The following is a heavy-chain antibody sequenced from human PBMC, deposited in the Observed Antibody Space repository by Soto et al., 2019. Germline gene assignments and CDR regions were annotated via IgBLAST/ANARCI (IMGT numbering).Heavy chain of an antibody. CDR3: ARRILSGLEQNWFDP. V-gene: IGHV4-39*01. CDR1: GGSISSSSYY. J-gene: IGHJ5*02. CDR2: IYYSGST. D-gene: IGHD1-1*01. Sequence: SETLSLTCTFSGGSISSSSYYWGWIRQPPGKGLEWIGSIYYSGSTYYNPSLRSRVTISVDTSKNQFSLKLSSVTAADTAVYYCARRILSGLEQNWFDPWGQGTLVTVSS.